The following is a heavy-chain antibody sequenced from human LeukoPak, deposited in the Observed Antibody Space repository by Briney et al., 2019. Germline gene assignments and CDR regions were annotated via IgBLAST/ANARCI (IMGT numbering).Heavy chain of an antibody. Sequence: KPSETLSLTCIVSGGSISSYHWSWIRQPPGKGLEWIGYIYYSGSTNYNPSLKSRVTISVDTSKNQFSLKLNSVTAADTALYYCARGDGVFDYWGQGTLVTVSS. D-gene: IGHD1-26*01. CDR1: GGSISSYH. CDR3: ARGDGVFDY. J-gene: IGHJ4*02. V-gene: IGHV4-59*08. CDR2: IYYSGST.